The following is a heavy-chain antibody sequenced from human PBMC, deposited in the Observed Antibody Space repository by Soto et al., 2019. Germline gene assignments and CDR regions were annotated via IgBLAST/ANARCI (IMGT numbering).Heavy chain of an antibody. V-gene: IGHV3-7*01. J-gene: IGHJ6*03. CDR3: ARVGEQLDQDYYYYYMDV. D-gene: IGHD6-13*01. Sequence: GGSLRLSCAASGFTFSSYWMSWVRQAPGKGLEWVANIKQDGSGKCYVDCVKGRITNSRDNAKNSLYLKMNSLRAEDTAVYYCARVGEQLDQDYYYYYMDVWGKGTTVTVSS. CDR2: IKQDGSGK. CDR1: GFTFSSYW.